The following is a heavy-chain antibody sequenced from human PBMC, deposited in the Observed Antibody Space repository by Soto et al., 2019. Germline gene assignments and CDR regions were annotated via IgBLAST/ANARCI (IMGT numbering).Heavy chain of an antibody. J-gene: IGHJ4*02. D-gene: IGHD3-22*01. CDR1: GGSISSYY. V-gene: IGHV4-59*01. CDR3: ARDVDSSGYYPLGFDY. CDR2: IYYSGST. Sequence: NLRETLSLTCTVSGGSISSYYWIWIRQPPGKGLEWIGYIYYSGSTNYNPSLKSRVTISVDTSKNQFSLKLSSVTAADTAVYYCARDVDSSGYYPLGFDYWGQGTLVTVSS.